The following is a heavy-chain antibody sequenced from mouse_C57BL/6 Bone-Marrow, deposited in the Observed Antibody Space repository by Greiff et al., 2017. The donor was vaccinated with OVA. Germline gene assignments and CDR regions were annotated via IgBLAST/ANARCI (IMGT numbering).Heavy chain of an antibody. Sequence: VQRVESGAELVKPGASVKISCKASGYAFSSYWMNWVKQRPGKGLEWIGQIYPGAGDTNYNGKFKGKATLTADKSSSTAYMQLSSLTSEDSAVYFCARFPYGNYPAYWGQGTLVTVSA. CDR3: ARFPYGNYPAY. D-gene: IGHD2-1*01. J-gene: IGHJ3*01. CDR1: GYAFSSYW. CDR2: IYPGAGDT. V-gene: IGHV1-80*01.